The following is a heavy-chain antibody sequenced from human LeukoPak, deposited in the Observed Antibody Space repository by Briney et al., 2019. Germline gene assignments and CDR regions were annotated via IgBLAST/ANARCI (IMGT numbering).Heavy chain of an antibody. J-gene: IGHJ4*02. Sequence: LPGGSLRLSCAASGFTFSSYAMSWVRQAPGKGLEWVSAISGSGGSTYYADSVRGRFTISRDNSKNTLYLQMNSLRAEDTAVYYCARVRVGATDYFDYWGQGTLVTVSS. CDR2: ISGSGGST. CDR3: ARVRVGATDYFDY. CDR1: GFTFSSYA. D-gene: IGHD1-26*01. V-gene: IGHV3-23*01.